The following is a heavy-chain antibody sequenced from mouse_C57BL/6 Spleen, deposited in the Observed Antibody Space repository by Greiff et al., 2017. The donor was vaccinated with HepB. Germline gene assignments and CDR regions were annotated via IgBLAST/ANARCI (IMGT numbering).Heavy chain of an antibody. Sequence: QVQLKESGAELVKPGASVKMSCKASGYTFTSYWITWVKQRPGQGLEWIGDIYPGSGSTNYNEKFKSKATLTVDTSSSTAYMQLSSLTSEDSAVYYCHSNYPFDVWGTGTTVTVSS. CDR2: IYPGSGST. CDR1: GYTFTSYW. CDR3: HSNYPFDV. V-gene: IGHV1-55*01. J-gene: IGHJ1*03. D-gene: IGHD2-5*01.